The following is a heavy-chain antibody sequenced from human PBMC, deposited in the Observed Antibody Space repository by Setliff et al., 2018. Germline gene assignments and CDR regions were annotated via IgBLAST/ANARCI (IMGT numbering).Heavy chain of an antibody. Sequence: PSETLSLTCTVSGGSISSHYWTWIRQPAGKGLEWIGRLYTSGDTNYNPSLKSRVTVSVDTSKNQFSLRLISVTAADTAVYYCARGGTFRYFDYWGQGTPVTVSS. CDR3: ARGGTFRYFDY. CDR1: GGSISSHY. V-gene: IGHV4-4*07. CDR2: LYTSGDT. D-gene: IGHD5-12*01. J-gene: IGHJ4*02.